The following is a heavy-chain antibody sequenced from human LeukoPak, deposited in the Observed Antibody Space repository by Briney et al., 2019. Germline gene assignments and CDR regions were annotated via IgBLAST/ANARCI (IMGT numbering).Heavy chain of an antibody. D-gene: IGHD3-22*01. CDR3: TTYFDSTGYSEEAYHT. CDR2: ISTDSRTI. CDR1: GFTFSRNS. Sequence: GGSLRLSCAPSGFTFSRNSMNWVRQAPGKGLEWVAYISTDSRTIYSGDSVKGRISISRDNDKSLLYLQMENLRVEDTAVYYCTTYFDSTGYSEEAYHTWGQGTLVTVSA. J-gene: IGHJ4*03. V-gene: IGHV3-48*01.